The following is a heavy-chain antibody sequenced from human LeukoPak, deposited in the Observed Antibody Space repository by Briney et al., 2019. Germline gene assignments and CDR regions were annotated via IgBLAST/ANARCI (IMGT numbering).Heavy chain of an antibody. CDR1: GFTFSSYG. J-gene: IGHJ4*02. V-gene: IGHV3-30*02. CDR2: IRYDGSNK. CDR3: AREYSGSTGGFDY. Sequence: GGSLRLSCAASGFTFSSYGMHWVRQAPGKGLEWVAFIRYDGSNKYYADSVKGRFTISRDNAKNSLYLQMNSLRAEDTAVYYCAREYSGSTGGFDYWGQGTLVTVSS. D-gene: IGHD1-26*01.